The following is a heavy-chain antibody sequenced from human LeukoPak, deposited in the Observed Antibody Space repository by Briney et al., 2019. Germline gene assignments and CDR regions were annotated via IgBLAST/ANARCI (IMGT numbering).Heavy chain of an antibody. CDR2: ISYDGSKK. CDR3: AKGPWDY. J-gene: IGHJ4*02. Sequence: GGSLRLSCAASGFTFSSYGMHWVRQAPGKGLEGVAVISYDGSKKYCADSVKGRFTISRDNSKNTLYLQMNSLRAEDTAVYYCAKGPWDYWGQGTLVTVSS. CDR1: GFTFSSYG. V-gene: IGHV3-30*18.